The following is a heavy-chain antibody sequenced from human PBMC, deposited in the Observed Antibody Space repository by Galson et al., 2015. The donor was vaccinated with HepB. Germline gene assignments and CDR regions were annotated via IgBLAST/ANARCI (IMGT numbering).Heavy chain of an antibody. Sequence: SLRLACAASGFTFSSSWMLWVRQAPGKGLVWVPRVSKDGSSTSYADSVKGRFTISRDHAKNTLYLQMNSLRAEDTAVYYCARYPAEVGATFGGQGTLVTVSS. CDR2: VSKDGSST. CDR3: ARYPAEVGATF. V-gene: IGHV3-74*01. CDR1: GFTFSSSW. D-gene: IGHD1-26*01. J-gene: IGHJ4*02.